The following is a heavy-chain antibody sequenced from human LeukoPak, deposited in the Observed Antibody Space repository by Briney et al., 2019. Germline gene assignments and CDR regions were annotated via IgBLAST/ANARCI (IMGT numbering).Heavy chain of an antibody. J-gene: IGHJ6*02. D-gene: IGHD2-2*01. V-gene: IGHV3-48*03. CDR2: ISSSGSTI. CDR1: GFTFSSYE. CDR3: ASAGVYCSSTSCYNYYYYGMDV. Sequence: PGGSLRLSCAASGFTFSSYEMNWVRQAPGKGLEWVSYISSSGSTIYYADSAKGRFTISRDNAKNSLYLQMNSLRAEDTAVYYCASAGVYCSSTSCYNYYYYGMDVWGQGTTVTVSS.